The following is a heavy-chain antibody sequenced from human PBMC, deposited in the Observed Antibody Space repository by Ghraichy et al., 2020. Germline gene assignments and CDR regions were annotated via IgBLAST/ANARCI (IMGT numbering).Heavy chain of an antibody. CDR3: ASGRRRDFWSGYDAFDI. CDR1: GGSISSSSYY. J-gene: IGHJ3*02. Sequence: SETLSLTCTVSGGSISSSSYYWGWIRQPPGKGLEWIGSIYYSGSTYYNPSLKSRVTISVDTSKNQFSLKLSSVTAADTAVYYCASGRRRDFWSGYDAFDIWGQGTMVTVSS. CDR2: IYYSGST. D-gene: IGHD3-3*01. V-gene: IGHV4-39*01.